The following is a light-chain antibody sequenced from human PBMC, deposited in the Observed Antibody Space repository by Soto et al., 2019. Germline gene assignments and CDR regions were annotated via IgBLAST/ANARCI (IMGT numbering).Light chain of an antibody. V-gene: IGKV3-20*01. CDR2: GAS. CDR1: QSVTSNF. CDR3: QQYGRSPLLYT. J-gene: IGKJ2*01. Sequence: ENVLTQSPGTLSLSPGERATLSCRASQSVTSNFLAWYQQKPGQAPRLLIYGASTSAAGVPDRFSGSGSVTDFTLTITRLEPEDFAVYYCQQYGRSPLLYTFGQGTKLGVK.